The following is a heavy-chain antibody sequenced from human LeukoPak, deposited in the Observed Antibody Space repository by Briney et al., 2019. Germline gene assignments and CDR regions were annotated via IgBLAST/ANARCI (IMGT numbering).Heavy chain of an antibody. CDR1: GYTLTELS. CDR2: FDPEDGET. V-gene: IGHV1-24*01. CDR3: ATDYYDSSWGAFDY. Sequence: ASVKVSCKVSGYTLTELSMHWVRQAPGKGLEWMGGFDPEDGETIYAQKFQGRVTMTEDTSTDTAYMELSSLRSEDTAVYYCATDYYDSSWGAFDYWGQGTLVTVXS. D-gene: IGHD3-22*01. J-gene: IGHJ4*02.